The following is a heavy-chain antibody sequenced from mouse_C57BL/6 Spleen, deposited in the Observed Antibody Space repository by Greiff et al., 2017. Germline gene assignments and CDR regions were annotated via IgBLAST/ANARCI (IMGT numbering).Heavy chain of an antibody. CDR1: GYAFTNYL. V-gene: IGHV1-54*01. CDR3: ARSGSSGGLVFDV. CDR2: INPGSGGT. J-gene: IGHJ1*03. Sequence: QVQLQQSGAELVRPGTSVKVSCKASGYAFTNYLIEWVKQRPGQGLEWIGVINPGSGGTNYNEKFKGKATMTADKSSSTGYMQLSSQTSEDSAVDICARSGSSGGLVFDVWGTGTTVTVSS. D-gene: IGHD1-1*01.